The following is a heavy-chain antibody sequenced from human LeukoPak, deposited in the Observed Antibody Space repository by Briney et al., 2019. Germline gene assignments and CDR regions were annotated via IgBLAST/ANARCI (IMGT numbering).Heavy chain of an antibody. Sequence: SETLSLTCTVSGGSISSYYWSWIRQPAGKGLEWIGRIYTSGSTNYNPSLKSRVTMSVDTSKNQFSLKLSSVTAADTAVYYCARDPYYDSSGYTYYFDYWGQGTLVTVSS. V-gene: IGHV4-4*07. D-gene: IGHD3-22*01. CDR3: ARDPYYDSSGYTYYFDY. J-gene: IGHJ4*02. CDR2: IYTSGST. CDR1: GGSISSYY.